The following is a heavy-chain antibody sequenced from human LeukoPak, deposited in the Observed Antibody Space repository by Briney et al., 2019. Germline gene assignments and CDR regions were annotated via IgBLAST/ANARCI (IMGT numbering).Heavy chain of an antibody. D-gene: IGHD2-2*01. Sequence: PGGSLRLSCAASGFTFSDYYMSWIRQAPGKGLAWVSYISSSGSTIYYADSVKGRFTISRDSAKNSLYLQMNSLRAEDTAVYYCARARSVVPAALPDYYYYYMDVWGKGTTVTVSS. CDR1: GFTFSDYY. V-gene: IGHV3-11*04. CDR2: ISSSGSTI. CDR3: ARARSVVPAALPDYYYYYMDV. J-gene: IGHJ6*03.